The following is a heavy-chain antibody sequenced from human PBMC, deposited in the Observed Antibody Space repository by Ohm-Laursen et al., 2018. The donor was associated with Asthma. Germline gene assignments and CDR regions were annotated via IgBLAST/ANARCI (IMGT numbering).Heavy chain of an antibody. D-gene: IGHD3-10*01. Sequence: SLRLSCTASGFTFSNYGMHWVRQAPGKGLEWVSAISGRGGSTYYADSVKGRFTISRDNSKNTLYLQMNSLRAEDTAVYYCAKDLGYYGSGAFWYFDLWGRGTLVTVSS. J-gene: IGHJ2*01. CDR3: AKDLGYYGSGAFWYFDL. CDR2: ISGRGGST. CDR1: GFTFSNYG. V-gene: IGHV3-23*01.